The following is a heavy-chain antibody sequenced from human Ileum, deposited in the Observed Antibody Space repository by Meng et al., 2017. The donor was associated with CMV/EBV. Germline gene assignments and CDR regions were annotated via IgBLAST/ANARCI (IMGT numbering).Heavy chain of an antibody. CDR2: FTARGNT. Sequence: QVEVQGSGHGLLKPSDSLSLTCSVSGASIRSYCWGWIRQPAGKGLEWIGRFTARGNTNYNPYLKSRVTMSLDTSLNQFSLRLNPVTAADTAVYYCARDVIRDDTGSWFDPWGQGTLVTVSS. D-gene: IGHD3-9*01. V-gene: IGHV4-4*07. CDR1: GASIRSYC. J-gene: IGHJ5*02. CDR3: ARDVIRDDTGSWFDP.